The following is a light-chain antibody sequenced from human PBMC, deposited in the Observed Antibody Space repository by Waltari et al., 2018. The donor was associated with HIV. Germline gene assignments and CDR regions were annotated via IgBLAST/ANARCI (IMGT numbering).Light chain of an antibody. Sequence: PGERATLSCRASQIIGNAYLAWYQQKPGQAPRLLISGASSRANGVPDRFSGSGSETDFTLTISRLEPEDFAVYYCQHCGDASNTFGQGTKLEV. J-gene: IGKJ2*01. CDR3: QHCGDASNT. V-gene: IGKV3-20*01. CDR1: QIIGNAY. CDR2: GAS.